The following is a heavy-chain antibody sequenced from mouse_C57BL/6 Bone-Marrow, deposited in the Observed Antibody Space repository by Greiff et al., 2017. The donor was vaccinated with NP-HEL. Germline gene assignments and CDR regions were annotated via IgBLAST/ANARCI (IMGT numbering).Heavy chain of an antibody. Sequence: EVQRVESGPGMVKPSQSLSLTCTVTGYSITSGYDWHWIRHFPGNKLEWMGYISYSGSTNYNPSLKSRISITHDTSKNHFFLKLNSVTTEDTATYYCAREGDYDLYWYFDVWGTGTTVTVSS. J-gene: IGHJ1*03. CDR2: ISYSGST. CDR3: AREGDYDLYWYFDV. D-gene: IGHD2-4*01. CDR1: GYSITSGYD. V-gene: IGHV3-1*01.